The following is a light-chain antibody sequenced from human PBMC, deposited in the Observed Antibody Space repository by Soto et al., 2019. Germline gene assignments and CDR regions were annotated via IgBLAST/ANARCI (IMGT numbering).Light chain of an antibody. CDR2: SNN. J-gene: IGLJ1*01. V-gene: IGLV1-44*01. CDR3: AVWDDSLDGYV. Sequence: QSVLPQPPSASGTPGQRVTFSCSGSRSNIGTNTVNWYQHLPGTAPKPLIYSNNLRPSGVPDRFSGSNSGTSASLAISGLQSEDEADYYCAVWDDSLDGYVFGAGTKLTVL. CDR1: RSNIGTNT.